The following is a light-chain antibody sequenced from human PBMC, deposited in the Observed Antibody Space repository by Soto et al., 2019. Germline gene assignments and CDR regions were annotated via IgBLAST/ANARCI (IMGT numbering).Light chain of an antibody. V-gene: IGKV1-27*01. J-gene: IGKJ1*01. Sequence: DIQMTQSPSSLSASVGDRVTFTCRASRDITNHLAWYQQKTGKVPKLLIYAASTLQSGVPSRFSGSGSGTDFPLTIGSLQPEDVATYFCLTYNSGLWTFGQGTKVEIK. CDR3: LTYNSGLWT. CDR1: RDITNH. CDR2: AAS.